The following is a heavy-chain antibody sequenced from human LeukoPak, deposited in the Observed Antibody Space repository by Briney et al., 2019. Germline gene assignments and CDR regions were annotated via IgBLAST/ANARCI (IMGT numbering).Heavy chain of an antibody. CDR2: ISGSGDLV. D-gene: IGHD4-11*01. CDR1: GFTFSSYE. J-gene: IGHJ1*01. CDR3: VQVQC. V-gene: IGHV3-48*03. Sequence: PGGSLRLSCAASGFTFSSYEMNWVRQAPGKGLEWLAYISGSGDLVHYADSVKGRFTIPRDNAKNAVYLQMNSLRVEDTATYYCVQVQCWGQGTLVTVSS.